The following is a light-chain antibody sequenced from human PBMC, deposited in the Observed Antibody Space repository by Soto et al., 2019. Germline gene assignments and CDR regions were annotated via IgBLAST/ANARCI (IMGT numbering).Light chain of an antibody. CDR1: ESVRNNS. CDR2: GAS. Sequence: ELILTQSPGTPSLSPGERATLSCRASESVRNNSLAWYQQHPGQAPRLLIFGASSRATGIPGRFTGTGSGSDFSLTISRLEPDDSAVYFCHHYGYGADTFGQGTKLEIK. CDR3: HHYGYGADT. V-gene: IGKV3-20*01. J-gene: IGKJ2*01.